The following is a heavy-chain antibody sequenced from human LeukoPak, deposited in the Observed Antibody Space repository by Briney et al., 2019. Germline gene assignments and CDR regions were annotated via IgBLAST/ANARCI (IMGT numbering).Heavy chain of an antibody. V-gene: IGHV3-53*01. J-gene: IGHJ5*02. CDR2: IYSDGNT. CDR1: GFTFSDYY. Sequence: GGSLRLSCAASGFTFSDYYMSWVRQAPGKGLEWVSFIYSDGNTYYGDSVKGRFTLSRDSSRNTLYLQMNSLTVDDTAVYYCAGDTHSSSWYDHWGQGTLVTVSS. CDR3: AGDTHSSSWYDH. D-gene: IGHD6-19*01.